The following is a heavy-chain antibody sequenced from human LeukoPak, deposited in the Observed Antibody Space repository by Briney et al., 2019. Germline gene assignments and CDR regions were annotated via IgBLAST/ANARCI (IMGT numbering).Heavy chain of an antibody. CDR3: ARDPGYDFWSGYYRSWFDP. CDR1: GGSISSYY. CDR2: IYTSGST. Sequence: SETLSLTCTVSGGSISSYYWSWIRQPAGKGLEWIGRIYTSGSTNYNPSLKSRVTMSVDTSKNQFSLKLSSVTAADTAVYYCARDPGYDFWSGYYRSWFDPWGQGTLVTVSS. J-gene: IGHJ5*02. V-gene: IGHV4-4*07. D-gene: IGHD3-3*01.